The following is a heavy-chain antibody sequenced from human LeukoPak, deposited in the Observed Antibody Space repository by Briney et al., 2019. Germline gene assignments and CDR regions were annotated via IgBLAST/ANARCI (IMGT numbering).Heavy chain of an antibody. CDR1: GFTFSSYA. CDR2: ISGSGGST. V-gene: IGHV3-23*01. CDR3: AKDLRFLEWLATFDY. J-gene: IGHJ4*02. Sequence: GGSLRLSCAASGFTFSSYAMSWVRQAPGKGLEWVSAISGSGGSTYYADSVKGRFTISRDNSKNTLYLQMNSLRAEDTAVYYCAKDLRFLEWLATFDYWGQGTLVTVSS. D-gene: IGHD3-3*01.